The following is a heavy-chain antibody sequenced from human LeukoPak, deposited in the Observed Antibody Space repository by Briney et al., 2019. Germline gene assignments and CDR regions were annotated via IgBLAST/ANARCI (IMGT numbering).Heavy chain of an antibody. J-gene: IGHJ6*03. CDR2: IYPGDSDT. V-gene: IGHV5-51*04. CDR1: GYSFTSYW. D-gene: IGHD6-6*01. Sequence: GESLKISCKGSGYSFTSYWIGWVRQMPGKGLEWMGIIYPGDSDTRYSPSFQGQVTISADKPISTAYLQWSSLKASDTAMYYCARSSVGIAARRNYYYYYMDVWGKGTTVTVSS. CDR3: ARSSVGIAARRNYYYYYMDV.